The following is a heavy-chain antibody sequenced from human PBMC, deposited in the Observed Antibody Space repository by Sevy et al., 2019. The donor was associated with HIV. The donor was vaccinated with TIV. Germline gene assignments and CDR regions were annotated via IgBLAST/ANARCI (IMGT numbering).Heavy chain of an antibody. J-gene: IGHJ4*02. Sequence: GGSLRPSVAAPGFTFMPNWMNWVRRAPGKGWGWVANIKGDGSDKHYVDSVEGRFTISIDNAKNLLYLQMNSLRVEDTAVYYCAHETFGRFESWGQGTLVTVSS. V-gene: IGHV3-7*01. CDR2: IKGDGSDK. CDR1: GFTFMPNW. D-gene: IGHD3-16*01. CDR3: AHETFGRFES.